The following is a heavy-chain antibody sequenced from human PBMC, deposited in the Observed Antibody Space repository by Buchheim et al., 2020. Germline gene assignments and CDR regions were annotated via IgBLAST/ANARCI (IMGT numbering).Heavy chain of an antibody. J-gene: IGHJ6*02. CDR2: INSDGSST. V-gene: IGHV3-74*01. CDR3: ARVTDIVVVVAATPYGMDV. CDR1: GFTFSSYW. D-gene: IGHD2-15*01. Sequence: EVQLVESGGGLVQPGGSLRLSCAASGFTFSSYWMHWVRQAPGKGLVWVSRINSDGSSTSYADSVKGRFTISRDNAKHTLYLQMNSLRAEDTAVYYCARVTDIVVVVAATPYGMDVWGQGTT.